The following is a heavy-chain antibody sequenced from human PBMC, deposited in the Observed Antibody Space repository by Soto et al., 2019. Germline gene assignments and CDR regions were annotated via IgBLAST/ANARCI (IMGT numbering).Heavy chain of an antibody. J-gene: IGHJ6*02. V-gene: IGHV3-21*01. CDR3: ARDYSMVRGFPPKGGYYYYGIDV. CDR2: ISSSSSYI. Sequence: PGGSLRLSCAASGFTFSSYSMNWVRQAPGKGLEWVSSISSSSSYIYYADSVKGRFTISRDNAKNSLYLQMNSLRAEDTAVYYCARDYSMVRGFPPKGGYYYYGIDVWGQGTTVTVSS. CDR1: GFTFSSYS. D-gene: IGHD3-10*01.